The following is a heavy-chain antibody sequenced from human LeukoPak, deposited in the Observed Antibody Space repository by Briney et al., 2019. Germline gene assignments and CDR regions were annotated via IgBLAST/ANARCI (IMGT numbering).Heavy chain of an antibody. CDR2: IYYSGST. J-gene: IGHJ6*02. CDR1: GGSISSGDYY. CDR3: ARAYFDSSGWYTGMDV. Sequence: PSETLSLSCTVSGGSISSGDYYWSWIRQPPGKGLEWIGYIYYSGSTYYNPSLKSRVTISVDTSKNQFSLKLSSVTAADTAVYYCARAYFDSSGWYTGMDVWGQGTTVTVSS. D-gene: IGHD6-19*01. V-gene: IGHV4-30-4*01.